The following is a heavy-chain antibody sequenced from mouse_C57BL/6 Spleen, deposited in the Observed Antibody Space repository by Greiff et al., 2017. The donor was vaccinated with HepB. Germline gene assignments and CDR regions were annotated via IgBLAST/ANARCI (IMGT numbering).Heavy chain of an antibody. Sequence: VKLQQSGAELVRPGASVTLSCKASGYTFTDYEMHWVKQTPVHGLEWIGAIDPETGGTAYNQKFKGKAILTADKSSSTAYMELRSLTSEDSAVYYCTRETLFAYWGQGTLVTVSA. CDR3: TRETLFAY. V-gene: IGHV1-15*01. CDR2: IDPETGGT. CDR1: GYTFTDYE. J-gene: IGHJ3*01.